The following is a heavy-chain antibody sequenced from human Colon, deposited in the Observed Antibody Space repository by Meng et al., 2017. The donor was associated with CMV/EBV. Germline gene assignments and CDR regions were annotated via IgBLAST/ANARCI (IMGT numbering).Heavy chain of an antibody. CDR3: AKRAVAPANTANYFAYFGTDV. J-gene: IGHJ6*01. Sequence: GGSLRLSCVASGFTFSNYGMHWVRQTPDKGLEWVAFIRYNGNDKAYRDSVKGRFTISRDNSKNTLYLQMNGLGPEDSAVYFCAKRAVAPANTANYFAYFGTDVWGQGTTVTVSS. CDR1: GFTFSNYG. D-gene: IGHD2-15*01. V-gene: IGHV3-30*02. CDR2: IRYNGNDK.